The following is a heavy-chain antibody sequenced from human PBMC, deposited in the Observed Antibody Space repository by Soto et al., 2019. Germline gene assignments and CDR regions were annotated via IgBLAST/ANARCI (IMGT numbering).Heavy chain of an antibody. CDR1: GCNFSSYA. Sequence: QVQLVQSGAEVKKPGSSVKVSCKASGCNFSSYAISWVRQAPGQGLEWMGGIIPIFGPANYAKKFRCRVTNTAAESTSPVYMELSSLRSADTAVYYCARGGGYGDFDYWGQGTMVTVSS. CDR2: IIPIFGPA. J-gene: IGHJ4*02. D-gene: IGHD4-17*01. CDR3: ARGGGYGDFDY. V-gene: IGHV1-69*01.